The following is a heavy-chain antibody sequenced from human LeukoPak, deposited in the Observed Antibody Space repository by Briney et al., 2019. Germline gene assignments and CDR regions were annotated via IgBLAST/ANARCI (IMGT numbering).Heavy chain of an antibody. J-gene: IGHJ4*02. D-gene: IGHD2-8*02. CDR1: GFTFSTYS. CDR2: ISSSTSSK. CDR3: ARLKIYCTGGVCLSPIDY. Sequence: GGSLRLSCAASGFTFSTYSMNWVRQAPGKGLEWVPSISSSTSSKYYADSVKGRFTISRDNARNSLYLQMNSLRAEDTAVYYCARLKIYCTGGVCLSPIDYWGQGTLVTVSS. V-gene: IGHV3-21*01.